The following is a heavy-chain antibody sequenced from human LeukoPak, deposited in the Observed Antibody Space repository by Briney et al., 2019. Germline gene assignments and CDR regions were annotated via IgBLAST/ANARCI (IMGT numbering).Heavy chain of an antibody. CDR2: IYSGSST. V-gene: IGHV3-66*01. CDR1: GFTVSSNY. J-gene: IGHJ4*02. D-gene: IGHD6-13*01. Sequence: GGSLRLPCAASGFTVSSNYMSWVRQAPGKGLEWVSVIYSGSSTYYADSVKGRFTISRDNSKNTLYLQMNSLRAEDTAVYYCARGGYSSSWLHFDYWGQGTLVTVSS. CDR3: ARGGYSSSWLHFDY.